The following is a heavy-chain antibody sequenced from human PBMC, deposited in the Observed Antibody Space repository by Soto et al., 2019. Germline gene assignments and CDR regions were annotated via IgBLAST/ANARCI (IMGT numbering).Heavy chain of an antibody. CDR2: IYDSGST. CDR1: GGSISSGGQY. V-gene: IGHV4-31*03. CDR3: AFLPYYDILTGYYTHLIDYGMDV. J-gene: IGHJ6*02. D-gene: IGHD3-9*01. Sequence: SETLSLTCTVSGGSISSGGQYWSWIRQHPGKGLEWIGYIYDSGSTYYNPSLRSRVTISVDTSKNQFSLKLSSVTAEDTAVYYCAFLPYYDILTGYYTHLIDYGMDVWGQGTTVTVSS.